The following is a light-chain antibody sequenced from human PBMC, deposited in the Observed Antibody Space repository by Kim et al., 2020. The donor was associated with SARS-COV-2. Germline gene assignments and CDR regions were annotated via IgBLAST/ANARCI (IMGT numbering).Light chain of an antibody. V-gene: IGKV3-20*01. J-gene: IGKJ1*01. CDR1: QSVNSSY. CDR2: GAS. CDR3: QQYGSSPTT. Sequence: SPGERATLSCRASQSVNSSYLAWYQQKPGQAPRLLIFGASYRATGVPDRFSGSGSGTDFTLTISRLEPEDFAVYYCQQYGSSPTTFGQGTKVDIK.